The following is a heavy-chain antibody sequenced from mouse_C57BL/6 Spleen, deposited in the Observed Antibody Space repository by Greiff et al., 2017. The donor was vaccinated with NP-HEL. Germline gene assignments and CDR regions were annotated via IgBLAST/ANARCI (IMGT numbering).Heavy chain of an antibody. V-gene: IGHV3-6*01. Sequence: EVKLQESGPGLVKPSQSLSLTCSVTGYSITRGYYWNWIRQFPGNKLEWMGYISYDGSNHYNPSLKNRISITRDTSKNQFFLKLNSVTTEDTATYYCASGEYDDYDFPFAYWGQGTLVTVSA. CDR3: ASGEYDDYDFPFAY. CDR1: GYSITRGYY. J-gene: IGHJ3*01. D-gene: IGHD2-4*01. CDR2: ISYDGSN.